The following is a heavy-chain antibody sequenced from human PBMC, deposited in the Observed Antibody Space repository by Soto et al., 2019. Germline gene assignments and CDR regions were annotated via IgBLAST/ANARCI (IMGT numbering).Heavy chain of an antibody. Sequence: PSETLSLTCAVYGGSFSGYYWSWIRQPPGKGLEWIGEINHSGSTNYNPSLKSRVTISVDTSKNQFSLKLSSVTAADTAVYYCAIAIRHFRAVAYYSYWGQGTLVTVSS. V-gene: IGHV4-34*01. J-gene: IGHJ4*02. CDR2: INHSGST. D-gene: IGHD3-10*01. CDR1: GGSFSGYY. CDR3: AIAIRHFRAVAYYSY.